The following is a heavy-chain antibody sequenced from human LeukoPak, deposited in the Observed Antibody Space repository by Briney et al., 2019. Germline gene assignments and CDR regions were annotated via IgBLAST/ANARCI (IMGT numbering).Heavy chain of an antibody. CDR3: TTTRKGYSSSWYY. CDR1: GFTFSNYD. J-gene: IGHJ4*02. CDR2: IKSKTDGGTT. Sequence: PGGSLRLSCAASGFTFSNYDMNWVRQAPGKGLEWVGRIKSKTDGGTTDYAAPVKGRFTISRDDSKNTLYLQMNSLKTEDTAVYYCTTTRKGYSSSWYYWGQGTLVTVSS. D-gene: IGHD6-13*01. V-gene: IGHV3-15*01.